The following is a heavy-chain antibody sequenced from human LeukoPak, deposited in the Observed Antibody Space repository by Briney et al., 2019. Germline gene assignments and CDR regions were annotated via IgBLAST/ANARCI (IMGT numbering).Heavy chain of an antibody. CDR3: ARDRAALRYFERGGPDY. D-gene: IGHD3-9*01. CDR1: GYTFTSYY. J-gene: IGHJ4*02. Sequence: ASVKVSCMASGYTFTSYYMHWVRQAPGQGLEWMGIINLSGGSTSYAQKFQGRVTMTRDTSTSTVYMELSSLRSEDTAVYYCARDRAALRYFERGGPDYWGQGTLVTVSS. V-gene: IGHV1-46*01. CDR2: INLSGGST.